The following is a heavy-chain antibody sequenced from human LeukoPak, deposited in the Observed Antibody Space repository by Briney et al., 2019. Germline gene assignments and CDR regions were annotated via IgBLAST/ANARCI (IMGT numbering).Heavy chain of an antibody. D-gene: IGHD1-1*01. Sequence: KTSETLSLTCAVYGGSFSGYYWSWIRQPPGKGLEWIGEINHSGSTNYNPSLKSRVTISVDTSKNQFSLKLSSVTAADTAVYYCASTRYNWNGVYNWFDPWGQGTLVTVSS. J-gene: IGHJ5*02. CDR1: GGSFSGYY. V-gene: IGHV4-34*01. CDR2: INHSGST. CDR3: ASTRYNWNGVYNWFDP.